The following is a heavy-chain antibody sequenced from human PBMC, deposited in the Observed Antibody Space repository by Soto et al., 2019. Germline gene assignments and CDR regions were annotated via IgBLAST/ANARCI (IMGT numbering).Heavy chain of an antibody. D-gene: IGHD6-19*01. CDR2: ISYDGSNK. CDR3: AKDGGLAEAGTIQH. V-gene: IGHV3-30*18. Sequence: QVQLVESGGGVVQPGRSLRLSCAASGFTFSSYGMHWLRQAQGKGLEWVAVISYDGSNKYYADSVKGRFTISRDNSKNTLYLQMNSLRAEDTAVYYCAKDGGLAEAGTIQHWGQGTLVTVSS. J-gene: IGHJ1*01. CDR1: GFTFSSYG.